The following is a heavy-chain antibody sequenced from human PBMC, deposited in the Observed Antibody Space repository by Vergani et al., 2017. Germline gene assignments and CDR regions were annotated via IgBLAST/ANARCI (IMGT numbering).Heavy chain of an antibody. CDR3: ARALLRYCSGGSCYRSRDY. Sequence: QVQLVQSGAEVKKPGSSVKVSCKASGGTFSSYAISWVRQAPGQGLEWMGGIIPIFGTANYAQKFQGRVTITADESTSTAYMELSSLRSEDTAVYYCARALLRYCSGGSCYRSRDYWGQGTLVTVSS. CDR2: IIPIFGTA. CDR1: GGTFSSYA. V-gene: IGHV1-69*01. D-gene: IGHD2-15*01. J-gene: IGHJ4*02.